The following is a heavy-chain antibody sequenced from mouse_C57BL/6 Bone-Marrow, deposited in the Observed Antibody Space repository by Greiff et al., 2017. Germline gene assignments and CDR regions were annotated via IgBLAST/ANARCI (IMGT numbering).Heavy chain of an antibody. J-gene: IGHJ2*01. CDR3: ARNWCYFDY. CDR1: GYTFTSYG. Sequence: QVQLKQSGPELVRPGASVKLSCKASGYTFTSYGISWVKQRTGQGLEWIGEIYPRSGNTYYNEKFKGKATLTVDKSSSTAYMELRSLTSEDSAVYFCARNWCYFDYWGQGTTLTVSS. D-gene: IGHD4-1*01. CDR2: IYPRSGNT. V-gene: IGHV1-81*01.